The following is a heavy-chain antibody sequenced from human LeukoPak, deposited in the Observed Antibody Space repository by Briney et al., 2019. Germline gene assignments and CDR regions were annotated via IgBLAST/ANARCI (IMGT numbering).Heavy chain of an antibody. D-gene: IGHD3/OR15-3a*01. CDR2: IYYSGST. Sequence: PSETLSLTCTVSDGSMSPYYWNRVRQPPGKGLEWIGNIYYSGSTDSNPSLKSRVTFSVDTSKNQFSLKLRSVTAADTAMYYCARGQRGLPFWGQGILVTVSS. J-gene: IGHJ4*02. CDR3: ARGQRGLPF. CDR1: DGSMSPYY. V-gene: IGHV4-59*01.